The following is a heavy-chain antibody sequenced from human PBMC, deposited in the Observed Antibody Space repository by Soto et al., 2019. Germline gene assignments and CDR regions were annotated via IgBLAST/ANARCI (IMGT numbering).Heavy chain of an antibody. J-gene: IGHJ5*02. CDR2: FWANGINK. Sequence: PRGSLRLSCTTSGFTFSNYGMHWVRQAPGKGLEWVAVFWANGINKYYADSVKGRFTVSRDNSKNTLYLQMDSLRAEDTAMYYCARDTDTTSHYGSFXPWGQGT. CDR1: GFTFSNYG. CDR3: ARDTDTTSHYGSFXP. V-gene: IGHV3-33*01. D-gene: IGHD3-9*01.